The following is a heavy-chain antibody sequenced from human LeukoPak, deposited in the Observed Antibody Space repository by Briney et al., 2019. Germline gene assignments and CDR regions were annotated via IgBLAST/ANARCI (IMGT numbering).Heavy chain of an antibody. Sequence: SESLSLTCAVSGYSISSSNWWGWIRQPPGKGLEWIGYIYYSRSTNYTPSLKSRVTISVDTSKNQFSLKLSSVTAADTAVYYCARTRTGCSSTSCGGWFDPWGQGTLVTVSS. D-gene: IGHD2-2*01. CDR3: ARTRTGCSSTSCGGWFDP. CDR2: IYYSRST. CDR1: GYSISSSNW. J-gene: IGHJ5*02. V-gene: IGHV4-28*01.